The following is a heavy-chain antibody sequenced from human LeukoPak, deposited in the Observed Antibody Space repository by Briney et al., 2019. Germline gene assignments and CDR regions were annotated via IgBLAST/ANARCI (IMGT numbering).Heavy chain of an antibody. CDR1: GFTFSSYA. Sequence: GGSLRLSCAASGFTFSSYAMSWVRQAPGKGREWVSAISGSGGSTYYADSVKGRFTISRDNSKNTLYLQMNSLRAEDTAVYYCAKGRAGNYDYASSDYWGQGTLVTVSS. D-gene: IGHD3-22*01. V-gene: IGHV3-23*01. J-gene: IGHJ4*02. CDR3: AKGRAGNYDYASSDY. CDR2: ISGSGGST.